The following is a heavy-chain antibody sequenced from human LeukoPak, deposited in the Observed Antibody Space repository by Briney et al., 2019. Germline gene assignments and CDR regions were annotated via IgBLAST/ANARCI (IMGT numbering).Heavy chain of an antibody. V-gene: IGHV4-39*01. D-gene: IGHD3-10*01. CDR1: GGSITSSTYY. J-gene: IGHJ4*02. CDR3: ARLYSGTRPPDY. CDR2: ISYRGST. Sequence: SETLSLTCTASGGSITSSTYYWGWIRQPPGKGLEWIGSISYRGSTYYNPSLKSRVIMSVDTSKNQFFLELTSVTAADTAVYYSARLYSGTRPPDYWGQGTLVTVSS.